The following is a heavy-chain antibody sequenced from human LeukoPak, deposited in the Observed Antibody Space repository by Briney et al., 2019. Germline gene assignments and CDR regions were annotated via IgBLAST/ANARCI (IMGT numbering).Heavy chain of an antibody. CDR3: AKDGTGSIAVRLED. CDR1: GFTFSSYS. D-gene: IGHD6-6*01. Sequence: PGGSLRLSCAASGFTFSSYSMNWVRQAPGKGLEWVSYISSSSSTIYYADSVKGRFTISRDNSKNTLHLQMNRLRAEDTAVYYCAKDGTGSIAVRLEDWGQGTLVTVSS. CDR2: ISSSSSTI. J-gene: IGHJ4*02. V-gene: IGHV3-48*01.